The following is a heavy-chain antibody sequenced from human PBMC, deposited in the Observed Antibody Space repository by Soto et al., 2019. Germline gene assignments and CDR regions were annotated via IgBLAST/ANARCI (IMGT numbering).Heavy chain of an antibody. CDR1: GYSFTSYW. V-gene: IGHV5-10-1*01. CDR2: IDPSDSYT. CDR3: AIWTLGYCSSTSCYPSN. Sequence: GESLKISCKGSGYSFTSYWISWVRQMPGKGLEWMGRIDPSDSYTNYSPSFQGHVTISADKSISTAYLQWSSLKASDTAMYYCAIWTLGYCSSTSCYPSNWGQGTLVTVSS. J-gene: IGHJ4*02. D-gene: IGHD2-2*01.